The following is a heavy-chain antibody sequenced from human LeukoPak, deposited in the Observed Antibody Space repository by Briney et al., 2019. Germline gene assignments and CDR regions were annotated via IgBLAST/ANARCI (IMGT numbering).Heavy chain of an antibody. Sequence: SSETLSLTCGVYGGSFSDYYWSWVRQPPGKGLEWIGEINHSGSTNYNPSLKSRVTISVDTSKNQFSLKVNSVTAADTAVYYCARRGYTYGWGWFDPWGQGTLVTVSS. J-gene: IGHJ5*02. CDR1: GGSFSDYY. CDR3: ARRGYTYGWGWFDP. D-gene: IGHD5-18*01. CDR2: INHSGST. V-gene: IGHV4-34*01.